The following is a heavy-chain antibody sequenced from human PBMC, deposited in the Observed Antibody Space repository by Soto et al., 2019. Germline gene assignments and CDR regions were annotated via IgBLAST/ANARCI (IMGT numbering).Heavy chain of an antibody. V-gene: IGHV4-34*01. D-gene: IGHD5-12*01. J-gene: IGHJ4*02. Sequence: QVQLQQWGAGLLKPSETLSLTCAVYGGSFSGYYWSWIRQPPGKGLEWIGEINHSGSTNYNPSLKRRLTISVDTSKNQFSLKLSSVTAADTAVYYCARGGYSGYARWGQGTLVTVS. CDR1: GGSFSGYY. CDR2: INHSGST. CDR3: ARGGYSGYAR.